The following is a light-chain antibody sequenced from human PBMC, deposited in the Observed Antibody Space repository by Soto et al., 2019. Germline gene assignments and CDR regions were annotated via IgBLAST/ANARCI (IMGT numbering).Light chain of an antibody. CDR3: QQNT. CDR2: TVF. J-gene: IGKJ2*01. CDR1: QINSSF. Sequence: DIQMTQSPSSLSAFVGDRVIITCRASQINSSFSNCFRPKPGQAPNLVIYTVFSLQSGVPPGFSGSGSGTDFTLTINSLQPDDFATYLCQQNTFGQGTKLEI. V-gene: IGKV1-39*01.